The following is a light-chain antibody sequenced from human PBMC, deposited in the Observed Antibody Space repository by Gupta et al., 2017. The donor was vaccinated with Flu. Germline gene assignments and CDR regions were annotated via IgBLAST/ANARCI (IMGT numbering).Light chain of an antibody. V-gene: IGLV2-14*02. CDR1: SSHVGFDNL. CDR3: ASFTTSLNHLL. Sequence: QSALSQPPSVSRSPGQSITISSTVTSSHVGFDNLVSWYQQHPGKAPQLLIYKATKRPPGVSYRFSGSRSGNTASLTISGLQAEDEAEYYCASFTTSLNHLLLGGGTRLTVL. CDR2: KAT. J-gene: IGLJ2*01.